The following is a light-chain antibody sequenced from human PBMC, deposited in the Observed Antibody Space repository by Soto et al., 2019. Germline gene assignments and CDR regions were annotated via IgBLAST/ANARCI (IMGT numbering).Light chain of an antibody. J-gene: IGKJ3*01. CDR2: GAS. CDR3: QHYYSTPPG. V-gene: IGKV3-20*01. CDR1: QSVSNNY. Sequence: EIVLTQSPGTLSRSPGERATLSCRASQSVSNNYLAWYQQKPGQAPRLLIYGASNRATGIPDRFSGSGSGTDFTLTISSLQAEDVAVYYCQHYYSTPPGFGPGTKVDIK.